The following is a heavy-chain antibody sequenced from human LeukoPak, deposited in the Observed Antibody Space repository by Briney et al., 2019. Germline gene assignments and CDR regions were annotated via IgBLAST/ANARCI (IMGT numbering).Heavy chain of an antibody. J-gene: IGHJ4*02. CDR3: ARAPARYCTNGVCKEGAATRDKMYYFDY. D-gene: IGHD2-8*01. CDR2: MNPNSGNT. V-gene: IGHV1-8*01. CDR1: GYTFTSYD. Sequence: ASVKVSCKATGYTFTSYDINWVRQATGQGLEWMGWMNPNSGNTGYAQKFQGRVTMTRNTSISTAYMELSSLRSEDTAVYYCARAPARYCTNGVCKEGAATRDKMYYFDYWGQGTLVTVSS.